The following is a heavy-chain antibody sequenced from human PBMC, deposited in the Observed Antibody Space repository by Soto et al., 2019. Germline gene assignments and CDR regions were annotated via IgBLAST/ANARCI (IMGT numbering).Heavy chain of an antibody. CDR1: GYTFTSYG. J-gene: IGHJ4*02. CDR3: ARYEDDVLRTYCSGGSFYRTYWDY. D-gene: IGHD2-15*01. CDR2: ISAYNGHT. V-gene: IGHV1-18*01. Sequence: QVQLAQSGAEVKKPGASVKVSCTASGYTFTSYGISWVRQAPGHGLEWMGWISAYNGHTNYAQQLQGRVTMTTDTATSTAYMELRSLRSDDTAVYYCARYEDDVLRTYCSGGSFYRTYWDYWGQGPLVTVSS.